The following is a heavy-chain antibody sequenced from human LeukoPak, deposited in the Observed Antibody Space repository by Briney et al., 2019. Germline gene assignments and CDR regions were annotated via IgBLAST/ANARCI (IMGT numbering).Heavy chain of an antibody. CDR3: ARGLNDSWTGENY. Sequence: SETLSLTCAVYDESFSGYYWSWIRQPPGKGLEWIGEINHSGSTNYNPSLKSRVTISLDTSKSQFSLKVRYVTAADTAVYYCARGLNDSWTGENYWGQGTLVTVSS. V-gene: IGHV4-34*01. D-gene: IGHD3-3*01. CDR1: DESFSGYY. CDR2: INHSGST. J-gene: IGHJ4*02.